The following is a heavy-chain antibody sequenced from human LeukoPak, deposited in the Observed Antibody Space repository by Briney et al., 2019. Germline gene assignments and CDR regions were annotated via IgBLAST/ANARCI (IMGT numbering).Heavy chain of an antibody. Sequence: ASVKVSCKASGYTFTDYYMQWVRQTPGQGLEWMGWINPNSGDTNYAQKFQGRVTMTRDTSISTAYMELSRLRSDDTAVYYCARAEVRYWNQGGKNWFDPWGQGTLVTVSS. CDR2: INPNSGDT. CDR3: ARAEVRYWNQGGKNWFDP. V-gene: IGHV1-2*02. J-gene: IGHJ5*02. D-gene: IGHD1-1*01. CDR1: GYTFTDYY.